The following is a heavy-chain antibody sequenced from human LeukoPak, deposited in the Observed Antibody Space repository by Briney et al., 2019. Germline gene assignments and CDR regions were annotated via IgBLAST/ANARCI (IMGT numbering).Heavy chain of an antibody. Sequence: LGESLKISCQGSGYNFTNYWIGWVRQMPGKGLEWMGIIYPADSDTRYSPSFQGHVTISADKSISTAYLQRTSLKASDSAIYYCARGGSHFEYWGQGTLVTVSS. CDR3: ARGGSHFEY. V-gene: IGHV5-51*01. CDR1: GYNFTNYW. D-gene: IGHD3-16*01. CDR2: IYPADSDT. J-gene: IGHJ4*02.